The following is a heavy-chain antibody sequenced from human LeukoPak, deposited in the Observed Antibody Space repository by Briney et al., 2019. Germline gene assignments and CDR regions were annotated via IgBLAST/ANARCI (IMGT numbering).Heavy chain of an antibody. CDR2: IIPILGIA. D-gene: IGHD6-13*01. Sequence: SVKVSCKASGGTFSSYAISWVRQAPRQGLEWMGRIIPILGIANYAQKFQGRVTITADKSTSTAYMELSSLRSEDTAVYYCARGRGTLIAAAGTSFDPWGQGTLVTVSS. J-gene: IGHJ5*02. CDR3: ARGRGTLIAAAGTSFDP. V-gene: IGHV1-69*04. CDR1: GGTFSSYA.